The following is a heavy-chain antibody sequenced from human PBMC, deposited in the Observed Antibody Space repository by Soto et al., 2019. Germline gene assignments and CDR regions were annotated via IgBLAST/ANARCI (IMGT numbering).Heavy chain of an antibody. CDR2: ISYDGSNK. CDR1: GFTFSSYG. Sequence: QVQLAESGGGVVQPGRSLRLSCAASGFTFSSYGMHWVRQAPGKGLEWVAVISYDGSNKYYADSVKGRLTISRDNSKNTLYLQMNSLRGEDTAVYYCAKDNGSGCDWLRVGDASDIWGQGTMVTVSS. CDR3: AKDNGSGCDWLRVGDASDI. J-gene: IGHJ3*02. D-gene: IGHD5-12*01. V-gene: IGHV3-30*18.